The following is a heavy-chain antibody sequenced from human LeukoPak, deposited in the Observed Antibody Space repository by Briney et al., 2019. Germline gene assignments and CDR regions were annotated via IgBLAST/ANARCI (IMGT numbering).Heavy chain of an antibody. J-gene: IGHJ6*02. Sequence: GGSLRLSCAASGFTFDDYAMHWVRQAPGKGLEWVSGISWNSGSIGYADSVKGRFTISRDNAKNSLYLKMNSLRAEDTALYYCAGDYYYYGMDVWGQGTTVTVSS. CDR2: ISWNSGSI. CDR1: GFTFDDYA. V-gene: IGHV3-9*01. CDR3: AGDYYYYGMDV.